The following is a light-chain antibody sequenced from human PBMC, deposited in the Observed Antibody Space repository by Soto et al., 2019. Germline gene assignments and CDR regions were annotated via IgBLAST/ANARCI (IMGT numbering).Light chain of an antibody. CDR3: QQRSNWPKT. CDR1: QSVSSY. J-gene: IGKJ1*01. Sequence: EIVLTQSPATLSLSPGERATLSCRASQSVSSYLAWYQQKPGQAPRLLIYDASSRATGIPARFSGSGSGTAFPLPISGLEPEDFAVYYCQQRSNWPKTFGQGTKVE. CDR2: DAS. V-gene: IGKV3-11*01.